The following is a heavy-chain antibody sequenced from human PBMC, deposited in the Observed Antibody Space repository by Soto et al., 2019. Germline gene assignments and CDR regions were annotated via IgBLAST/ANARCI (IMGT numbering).Heavy chain of an antibody. J-gene: IGHJ6*03. CDR3: ARGTRWFGGVYYYMDV. Sequence: PSETLSLTCTVSGGSISSYYWSWIRQPPGKGLEWIGYIYYSGSTNSNPSLKSRVTISVDTSKNQFSLKLSSVTAADTAVYYCARGTRWFGGVYYYMDVWGKGTTVTVSS. V-gene: IGHV4-59*01. D-gene: IGHD3-10*01. CDR1: GGSISSYY. CDR2: IYYSGST.